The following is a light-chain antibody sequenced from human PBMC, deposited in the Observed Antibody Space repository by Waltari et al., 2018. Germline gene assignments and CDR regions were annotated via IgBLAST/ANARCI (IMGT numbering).Light chain of an antibody. CDR3: QSYDTTLSVV. Sequence: QSVLTQPPSVSGAPGQQVPIPCTWSGSNIGAGLDCHWYQQPPRAAPKLLIYGTSSRPLGVPDRFFGSTSGTSASLAITGLQAEDEADYYCQSYDTTLSVVFGGGTKLTVL. CDR2: GTS. V-gene: IGLV1-40*01. CDR1: GSNIGAGLD. J-gene: IGLJ3*02.